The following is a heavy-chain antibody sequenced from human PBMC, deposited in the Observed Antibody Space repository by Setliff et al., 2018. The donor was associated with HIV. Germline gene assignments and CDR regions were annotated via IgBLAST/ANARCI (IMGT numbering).Heavy chain of an antibody. D-gene: IGHD6-19*01. CDR2: ISNSGST. V-gene: IGHV4-31*03. CDR1: GGSISSGGHY. Sequence: SETLSLTCSVSGGSISSGGHYWNWIRQHPGRGLEWIGYISNSGSTYYNPSLKGRLTISVDTSKNQFSLKLSSVTAADTAVYYCARSPRIGVAGEFEYWGQGTLVTVSS. J-gene: IGHJ4*02. CDR3: ARSPRIGVAGEFEY.